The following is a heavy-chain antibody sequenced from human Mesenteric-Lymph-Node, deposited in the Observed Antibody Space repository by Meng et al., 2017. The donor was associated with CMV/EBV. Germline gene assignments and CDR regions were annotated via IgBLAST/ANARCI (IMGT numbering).Heavy chain of an antibody. CDR2: ISYDGSNK. Sequence: SCAASECSFISYAMHWVRQAPGKGLEWVAFISYDGSNKYYADSVKGRFTISRDSSKNTLYLQMNSLRAEDTAVYYCARGGVYSGYDQYWGQGTLVTVSS. V-gene: IGHV3-30*04. J-gene: IGHJ4*02. D-gene: IGHD5-12*01. CDR3: ARGGVYSGYDQY. CDR1: ECSFISYA.